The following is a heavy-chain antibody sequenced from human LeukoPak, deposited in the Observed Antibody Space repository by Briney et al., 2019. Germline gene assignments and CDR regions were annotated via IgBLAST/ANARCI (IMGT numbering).Heavy chain of an antibody. J-gene: IGHJ4*02. CDR3: ARVGSGWRNFDY. D-gene: IGHD6-19*01. CDR1: GYTFTGYY. Sequence: ASVKVSCKASGYTFTGYYMHWVRQAPGQGLEWMGWINPNSGGTNYAQKFQGRVTMTRDTSISIAYMELSRLRSDDTAVYYCARVGSGWRNFDYWGQGTLVTVSS. CDR2: INPNSGGT. V-gene: IGHV1-2*02.